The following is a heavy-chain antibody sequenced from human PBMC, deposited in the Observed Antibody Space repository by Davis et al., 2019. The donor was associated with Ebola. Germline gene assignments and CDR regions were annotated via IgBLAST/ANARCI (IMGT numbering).Heavy chain of an antibody. Sequence: ASVQVSCKASGYTFTSYDINWVRQATAQGLEWMGWMNPNSGNTGYAQKFQGRVTITRNTSISTAYMELSSLTSDDTAVYYCVRSHSGSYDHWGQGTLVTVSP. D-gene: IGHD1-26*01. CDR3: VRSHSGSYDH. CDR1: GYTFTSYD. CDR2: MNPNSGNT. J-gene: IGHJ5*02. V-gene: IGHV1-8*03.